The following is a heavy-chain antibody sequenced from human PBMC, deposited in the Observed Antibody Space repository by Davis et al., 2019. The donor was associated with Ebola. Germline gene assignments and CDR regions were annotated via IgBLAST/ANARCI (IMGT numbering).Heavy chain of an antibody. CDR1: GGSISSSSYY. J-gene: IGHJ5*02. Sequence: SETLSLTCTVSGGSISSSSYYCGWIRQPPGKGLEWIGSIYYSGSTYYNPSLKSRVTISVDTSKNQFSLKLSSVTAADTAVYYCARHTSRFDPWGQGTLVTVSS. D-gene: IGHD3-16*01. CDR2: IYYSGST. V-gene: IGHV4-39*01. CDR3: ARHTSRFDP.